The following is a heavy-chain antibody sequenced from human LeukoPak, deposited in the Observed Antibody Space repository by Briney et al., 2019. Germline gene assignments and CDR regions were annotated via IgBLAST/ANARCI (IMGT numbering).Heavy chain of an antibody. J-gene: IGHJ4*02. V-gene: IGHV4-34*01. D-gene: IGHD6-19*01. Sequence: PSETLSLTCAVYGGSFSGYYWSWIRQPPGKGLEWIGEINHSGSTNYNPSLKSRVTISVDTSKNHFSLKLNSVTAADTAVYYCARVGSGLLDYWGQGTLVTVSS. CDR2: INHSGST. CDR1: GGSFSGYY. CDR3: ARVGSGLLDY.